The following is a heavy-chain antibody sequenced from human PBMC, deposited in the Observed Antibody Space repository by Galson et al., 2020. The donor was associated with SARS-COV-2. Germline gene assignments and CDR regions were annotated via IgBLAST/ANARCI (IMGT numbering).Heavy chain of an antibody. CDR2: IGNKQYTGTT. J-gene: IGHJ3*02. CDR1: GFTFGDHV. V-gene: IGHV3-49*04. CDR3: VRGRAITIIRGVVIPDAFDI. Sequence: GGSLRLSCTTSGFTFGDHVLGWVRQAPGKGLEWVSFIGNKQYTGTTEYAASVRGRFTISRDDSKSIAYLQMNSLKTDDTAVYYCVRGRAITIIRGVVIPDAFDIWGHGTLVTVSS. D-gene: IGHD3-10*01.